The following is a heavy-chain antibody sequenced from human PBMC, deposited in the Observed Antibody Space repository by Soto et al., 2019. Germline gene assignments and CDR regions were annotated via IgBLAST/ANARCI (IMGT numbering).Heavy chain of an antibody. CDR3: TRVGDFWSGYSLFYYYYYMDV. D-gene: IGHD3-3*01. Sequence: PGGSLRLSCTASGFTFGDYAMSWFRQAPGKGLEWVGFIRSKVYGGTTEYAASVKGRFTISRDDSKSIAYLQMNSLKTEDTAVYYCTRVGDFWSGYSLFYYYYYMDVWGKGTTVTVSS. V-gene: IGHV3-49*03. CDR1: GFTFGDYA. J-gene: IGHJ6*03. CDR2: IRSKVYGGTT.